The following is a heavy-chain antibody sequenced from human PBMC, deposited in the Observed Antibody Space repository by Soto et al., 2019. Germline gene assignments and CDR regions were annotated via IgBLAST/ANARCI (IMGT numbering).Heavy chain of an antibody. CDR1: GFTFRSYG. Sequence: QVQLVESGGGVVQPGRSLRLSCVVSGFTFRSYGMHWVRQAPGKGLEWVALIWYDGSTKTYVDSVKGRFSISRDNXXNTLYLQMNSLRVEDTAVYYCARDRNDYGDRGMDVWGQGTTVTVSS. V-gene: IGHV3-33*01. CDR3: ARDRNDYGDRGMDV. CDR2: IWYDGSTK. D-gene: IGHD4-17*01. J-gene: IGHJ6*02.